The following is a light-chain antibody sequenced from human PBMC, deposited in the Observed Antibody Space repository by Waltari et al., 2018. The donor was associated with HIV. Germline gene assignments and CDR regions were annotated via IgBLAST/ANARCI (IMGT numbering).Light chain of an antibody. J-gene: IGLJ1*01. V-gene: IGLV1-47*01. Sequence: QSGLTQQPSLSGTPGQRLTIPCSGNNSNIGRNYVFWYRQVPVTAPSRLVYRNDQRPLGVVDRVSCSRSGASASLVIGGLRVEDEADYYSASWDDGLGGHVFGGGTTVSV. CDR3: ASWDDGLGGHV. CDR1: NSNIGRNY. CDR2: RND.